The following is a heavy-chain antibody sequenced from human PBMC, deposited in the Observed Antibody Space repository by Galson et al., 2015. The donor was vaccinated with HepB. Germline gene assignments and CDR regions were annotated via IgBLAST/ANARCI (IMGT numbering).Heavy chain of an antibody. CDR1: GYSFTSYW. CDR3: ATDPSEIAATGTVISGAFDM. D-gene: IGHD6-13*01. CDR2: IDPSDSYT. J-gene: IGHJ3*02. Sequence: SGAEVKKPGESLRISCKGSGYSFTSYWISWVRQMPGKGLEWMGRIDPSDSYTNYSPSFQGHVTISADKSISTAYLQWSSLKASDTAMYYCATDPSEIAATGTVISGAFDMWVQGTLVTVSS. V-gene: IGHV5-10-1*01.